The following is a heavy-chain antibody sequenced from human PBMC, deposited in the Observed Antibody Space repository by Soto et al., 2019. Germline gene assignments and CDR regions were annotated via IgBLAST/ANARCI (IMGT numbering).Heavy chain of an antibody. CDR2: LSYAATYT. V-gene: IGHV3-30*03. CDR3: TIVRVADSALAQ. CDR1: GFLISNNG. D-gene: IGHD3-10*02. J-gene: IGHJ4*01. Sequence: GPSLRLSCVGSGFLISNNGINWERQTPGKGLGWVAFLSYAATYTFYADSVKGRFTISRYIANNSLSLHMSNLRAEDTAMYYCTIVRVADSALAQWGHGTLDTVSS.